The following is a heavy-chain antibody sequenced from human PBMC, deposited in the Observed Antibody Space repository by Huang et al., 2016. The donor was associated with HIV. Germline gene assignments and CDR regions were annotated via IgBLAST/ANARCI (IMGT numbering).Heavy chain of an antibody. J-gene: IGHJ6*03. CDR3: ARHREGPVAYYSGWGSHLNYMDV. CDR2: ICYKGST. V-gene: IGHV4-39*01. Sequence: QLLLQESGPGLVKPSEALALTCAVSGGSIRSSDYHWGWIRQPPGKGLEWIGSICYKGSTHCGPTLKSRVTIAVCTSKNLFFLNLTSMTAADTAVYYCARHREGPVAYYSGWGSHLNYMDVWGRGRTVVVSS. D-gene: IGHD3-10*01. CDR1: GGSIRSSDYH.